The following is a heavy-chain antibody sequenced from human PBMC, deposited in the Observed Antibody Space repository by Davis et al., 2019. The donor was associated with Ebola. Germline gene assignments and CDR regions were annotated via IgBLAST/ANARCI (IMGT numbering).Heavy chain of an antibody. Sequence: GGSLRLSCAASGFTFADYAMHWVRQAPGKGLEWVSGISWNSGSIGYADSVKGRFTISRDNAKNSLYLQMNSLRAEDTALYYCAKDENVNIVATIRGGYYYGMDVWGQGTTVTVSS. CDR2: ISWNSGSI. CDR1: GFTFADYA. V-gene: IGHV3-9*01. CDR3: AKDENVNIVATIRGGYYYGMDV. D-gene: IGHD5-12*01. J-gene: IGHJ6*02.